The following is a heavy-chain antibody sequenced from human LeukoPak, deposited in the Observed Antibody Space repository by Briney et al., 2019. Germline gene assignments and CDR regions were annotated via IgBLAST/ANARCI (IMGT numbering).Heavy chain of an antibody. CDR1: GGSFSGYY. Sequence: SETLSLTCAVYGGSFSGYYWSWIRQPPGKGLEWIGEINHSGSTNYNPSLKSRVTISVGTSKNQFSLKLSSVTAADTAVYYCARGPYLTGYSLGAFDIWGQGTMVTVSS. J-gene: IGHJ3*02. D-gene: IGHD3-9*01. CDR3: ARGPYLTGYSLGAFDI. V-gene: IGHV4-34*01. CDR2: INHSGST.